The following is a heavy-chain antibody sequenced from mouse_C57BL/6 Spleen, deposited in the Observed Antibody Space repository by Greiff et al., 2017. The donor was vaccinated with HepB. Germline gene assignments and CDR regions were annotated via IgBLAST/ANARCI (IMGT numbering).Heavy chain of an antibody. J-gene: IGHJ4*01. V-gene: IGHV1-81*01. Sequence: VKLMESGAELARPGASVKLSCKASGYTFTSYGISWVKQRTGQGLEWIGEIYPRSGNTYYNEKFKGKATLTADKSSSTAYMELRSLTSEDSAVYFCAYLYSNYEGAMDYWGQGTSVTVSS. CDR1: GYTFTSYG. CDR3: AYLYSNYEGAMDY. CDR2: IYPRSGNT. D-gene: IGHD2-5*01.